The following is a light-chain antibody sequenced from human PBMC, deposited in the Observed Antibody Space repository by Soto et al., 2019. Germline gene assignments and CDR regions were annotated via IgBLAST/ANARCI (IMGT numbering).Light chain of an antibody. CDR2: DVR. CDR3: CSYAGSYVWV. CDR1: TSDVGSYNY. J-gene: IGLJ3*02. V-gene: IGLV2-11*01. Sequence: QSALTQPRSVSGSPGQSVSISCTGTTSDVGSYNYVSGYQQHPGKAPRLMIYDVRKRPSGVPDRFSGSKSGNTASLTISGLRAEDEADYYCCSYAGSYVWVFGGGTKVTVL.